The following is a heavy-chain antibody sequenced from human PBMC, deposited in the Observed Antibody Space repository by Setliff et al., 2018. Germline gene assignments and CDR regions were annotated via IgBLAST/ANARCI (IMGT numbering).Heavy chain of an antibody. CDR1: GYTFTSYG. CDR2: ISAYNGNT. Sequence: ASVKVSCKASGYTFTSYGISWVRQAPGQGLEWMGWISAYNGNTNYAQKLQGRVTMTTDTSTSTAYMELRSLRSEDIDVYYCARLMSEGTVVTPRDCWYFDLWGRGTLVTVSS. V-gene: IGHV1-18*03. CDR3: ARLMSEGTVVTPRDCWYFDL. D-gene: IGHD2-21*02. J-gene: IGHJ2*01.